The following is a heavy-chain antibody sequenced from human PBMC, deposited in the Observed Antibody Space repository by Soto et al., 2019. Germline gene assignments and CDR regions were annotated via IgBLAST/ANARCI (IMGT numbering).Heavy chain of an antibody. J-gene: IGHJ4*02. D-gene: IGHD5-12*01. Sequence: GGSLRLSCAASGFTFSSYAMSWVRQAPGKGLEWVSSISGIGHSTYYADSVKGRFTISRDNSKNTLFLQMSSLRAEDTAVYYCAKRIMATIGHFDSWGQGTLVTVSS. CDR2: ISGIGHST. V-gene: IGHV3-23*01. CDR3: AKRIMATIGHFDS. CDR1: GFTFSSYA.